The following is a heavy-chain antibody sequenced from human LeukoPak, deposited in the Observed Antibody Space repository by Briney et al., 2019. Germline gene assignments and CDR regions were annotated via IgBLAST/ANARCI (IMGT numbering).Heavy chain of an antibody. CDR3: AKEAPSDPGDYVGGMDV. D-gene: IGHD4-17*01. Sequence: GGSLRLSCAASGFTVRSNYMSWVRQAPGKGLEWVAVISYDGSNKYYADSVKGRFTISRDNSKNTLYLQMNSLRAEDTAVYYCAKEAPSDPGDYVGGMDVWGQGTTVTVSS. CDR2: ISYDGSNK. V-gene: IGHV3-30*18. CDR1: GFTVRSNY. J-gene: IGHJ6*02.